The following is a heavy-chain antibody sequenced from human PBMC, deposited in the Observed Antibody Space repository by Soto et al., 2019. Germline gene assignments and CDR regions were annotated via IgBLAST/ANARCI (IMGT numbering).Heavy chain of an antibody. Sequence: QVQLVQSAGEVKQPGASVRVSCKASGYTFTSFGITWVRQAPGQGLEWMGWISPNSGETRYAQNLQGRVTMTTDKYTSTAYMELRSLTSDDTALYYCAREMWTLNGPQNFFDYWGQGALVTVSS. CDR3: AREMWTLNGPQNFFDY. D-gene: IGHD2-21*01. CDR1: GYTFTSFG. CDR2: ISPNSGET. V-gene: IGHV1-18*01. J-gene: IGHJ4*02.